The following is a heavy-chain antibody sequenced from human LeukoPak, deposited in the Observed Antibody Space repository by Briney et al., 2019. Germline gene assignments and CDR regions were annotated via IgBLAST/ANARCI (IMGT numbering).Heavy chain of an antibody. D-gene: IGHD6-13*01. CDR2: ISGSDGST. J-gene: IGHJ5*01. CDR1: GFTFGSYA. CDR3: AKDEAVGIGAAPSWFDS. V-gene: IGHV3-23*01. Sequence: PGGSLRLSCAASGFTFGSYAMTWVRQAPGKGLEWVSAISGSDGSTYYEDSVKGRFTISRDNSKNTLYLQMNSLRADDTAVYYCAKDEAVGIGAAPSWFDSWGQGTLLTVSS.